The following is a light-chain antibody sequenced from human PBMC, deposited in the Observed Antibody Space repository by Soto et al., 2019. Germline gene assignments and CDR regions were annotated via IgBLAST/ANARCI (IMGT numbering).Light chain of an antibody. CDR1: QGIRND. Sequence: DIQMTHSPSSLSASVGDRVTITCRSSQGIRNDLNWYQEKPGRAPKRLIYFASSLQSGVPSRFSGSGSGTEFTLTISSLQPEDFATYYCLQHNTYPWTFGQGTKVDIK. CDR3: LQHNTYPWT. CDR2: FAS. J-gene: IGKJ1*01. V-gene: IGKV1-17*01.